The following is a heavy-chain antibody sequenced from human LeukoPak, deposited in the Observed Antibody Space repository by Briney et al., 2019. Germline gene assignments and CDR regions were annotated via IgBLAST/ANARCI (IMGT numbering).Heavy chain of an antibody. Sequence: GDXYWXGXRQPPGKGLEWIGYIYYSGSTYYNPSLKSRVTMSVDTSKNQFSLKLSSVTAADTAVYYCARSRSYGKDYWGQGTLVTVSS. CDR2: IYYSGST. V-gene: IGHV4-30-4*01. D-gene: IGHD5-18*01. J-gene: IGHJ4*02. CDR1: GDXY. CDR3: ARSRSYGKDY.